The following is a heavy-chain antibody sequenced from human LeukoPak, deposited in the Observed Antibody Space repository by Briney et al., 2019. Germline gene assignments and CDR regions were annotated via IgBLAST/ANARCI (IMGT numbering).Heavy chain of an antibody. J-gene: IGHJ4*02. Sequence: ASVKVSCKASGYTFTSYAIQWVRQAPGQRLEWMGWINAGNGNTKYSQNLQGRVTITGDTSASTAYMELSSLRSEDTAVYYCARGPLGRNGDYFDYWGQGTLVTVSS. CDR3: ARGPLGRNGDYFDY. V-gene: IGHV1-3*01. D-gene: IGHD7-27*01. CDR1: GYTFTSYA. CDR2: INAGNGNT.